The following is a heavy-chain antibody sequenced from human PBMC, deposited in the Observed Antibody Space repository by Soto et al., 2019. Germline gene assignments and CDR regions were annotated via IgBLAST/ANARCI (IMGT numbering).Heavy chain of an antibody. CDR3: ARGGSTVTFRYYYYYMDV. Sequence: ASVKVSCKASGYTFTSYAMHWVRQAPGQRLEWMGWINAGNGNTKYSQKFQGRVTITRDTSASTAYMELSSLRSEDTAVYYCARGGSTVTFRYYYYYMDVWGKGTTVTVSS. J-gene: IGHJ6*03. CDR1: GYTFTSYA. V-gene: IGHV1-3*01. D-gene: IGHD4-17*01. CDR2: INAGNGNT.